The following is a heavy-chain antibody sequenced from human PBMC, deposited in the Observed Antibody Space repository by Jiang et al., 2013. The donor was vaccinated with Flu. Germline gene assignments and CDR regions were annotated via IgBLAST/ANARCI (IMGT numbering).Heavy chain of an antibody. V-gene: IGHV2-70*11. CDR3: ARMITMVRGVIYFDY. J-gene: IGHJ4*02. Sequence: KPTQTLTLTCTFSGFSLSTSGMCVSWIRQPPGKALEWLARIDWDDDKYYSTSLKTRLTISKDTSKNQVVLTMTNMDPVDTATYYCARMITMVRGVIYFDYWGQGTLVTVSS. D-gene: IGHD3-10*01. CDR2: IDWDDDK. CDR1: GFSLSTSGMC.